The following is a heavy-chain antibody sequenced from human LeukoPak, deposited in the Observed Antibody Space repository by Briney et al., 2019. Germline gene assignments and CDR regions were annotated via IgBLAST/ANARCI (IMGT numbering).Heavy chain of an antibody. Sequence: GGSLRLSCAASGFTFSSYGMSWVRPAPGKGLEWVSGISPSGDITYYTDSVRGRFTISRDNFKNTLSLQVNSLRAEDTAMYYCAKDDDWGRYKHWGQGTLVTVSS. J-gene: IGHJ1*01. V-gene: IGHV3-23*01. CDR1: GFTFSSYG. CDR3: AKDDDWGRYKH. CDR2: ISPSGDIT. D-gene: IGHD3-16*01.